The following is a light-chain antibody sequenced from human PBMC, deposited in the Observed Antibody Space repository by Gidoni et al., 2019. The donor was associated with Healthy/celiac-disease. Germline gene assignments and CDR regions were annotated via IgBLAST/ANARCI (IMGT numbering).Light chain of an antibody. CDR3: QQYYSTPLT. CDR1: QSVLYSSNNKNY. Sequence: DIVMTQAPESLAVSLGERATINCKSSQSVLYSSNNKNYLAWYQQKPGQPPKLLIYWASTRESGVPYRFSGSGSGTDFTLTISSLQAEDVAVYYCQQYYSTPLTFGGGTKVEIK. J-gene: IGKJ4*01. CDR2: WAS. V-gene: IGKV4-1*01.